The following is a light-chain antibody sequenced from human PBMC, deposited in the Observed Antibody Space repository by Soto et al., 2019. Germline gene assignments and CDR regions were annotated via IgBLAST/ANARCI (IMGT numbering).Light chain of an antibody. J-gene: IGKJ5*01. V-gene: IGKV3-15*01. Sequence: IVMTQSPATLSVSPGERATLSCRASQTLSSNLAWYRQKPGQAPRLLIYDASTRATGIPARFSGSGSGTEFTLTISSLQSEDFAVYYCQQYNNWPITFGQGTRLEIK. CDR2: DAS. CDR3: QQYNNWPIT. CDR1: QTLSSN.